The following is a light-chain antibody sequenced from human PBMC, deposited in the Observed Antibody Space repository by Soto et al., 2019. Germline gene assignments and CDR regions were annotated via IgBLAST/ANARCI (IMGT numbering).Light chain of an antibody. CDR3: EQFWDYVRT. J-gene: IGKJ1*01. Sequence: DLKINEASYTLAASVGGRVTNISRASQNIERYMAWYQQKPGRAPSLIIYDASTLERGVPPRFSGSGSGTKFTLIIRNLQPYDFATYYCEQFWDYVRTFGQGTKVDIK. V-gene: IGKV1-5*02. CDR2: DAS. CDR1: QNIERY.